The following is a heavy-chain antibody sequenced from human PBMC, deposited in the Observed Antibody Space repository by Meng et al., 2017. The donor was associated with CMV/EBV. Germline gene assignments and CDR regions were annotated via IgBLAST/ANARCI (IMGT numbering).Heavy chain of an antibody. CDR1: FSSYA. J-gene: IGHJ4*02. CDR2: ISYDGSNK. Sequence: FSSYAMHWVRQAPGKGLEWVAVISYDGSNKYYADSVKGRFTISRDNSKNTLYLQMNSLRAEDTAVYYCARDHDYGAYDFWSGGAIDYWGQGTLVTVSS. CDR3: ARDHDYGAYDFWSGGAIDY. D-gene: IGHD3-3*01. V-gene: IGHV3-30-3*01.